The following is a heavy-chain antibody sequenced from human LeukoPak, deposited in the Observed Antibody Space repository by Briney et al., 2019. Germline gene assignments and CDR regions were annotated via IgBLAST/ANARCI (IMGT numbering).Heavy chain of an antibody. Sequence: GGSLRLSCAVSGFPFSDYEMNWVRQAPGKGLEWVAYIINGGSIIYYGDSVKGRFTISRDNAKNSLHLQMNSLRAEDTAVYYCARQRIAVTVGGDFDYWGQGTLVTVSS. D-gene: IGHD6-19*01. V-gene: IGHV3-48*03. J-gene: IGHJ4*02. CDR1: GFPFSDYE. CDR3: ARQRIAVTVGGDFDY. CDR2: IINGGSII.